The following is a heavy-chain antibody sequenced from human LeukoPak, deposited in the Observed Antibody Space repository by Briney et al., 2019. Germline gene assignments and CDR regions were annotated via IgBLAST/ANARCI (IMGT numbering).Heavy chain of an antibody. CDR2: IKQDGSEK. CDR1: GFTFSSYW. CDR3: ARVPNTYGSWEFDY. V-gene: IGHV3-7*01. D-gene: IGHD6-13*01. J-gene: IGHJ4*02. Sequence: PGGSLRLSCAASGFTFSSYWMSWVRQAPGKGLEWVANIKQDGSEKYYVDSVKGRFTISRDNAKNSLYLQMNSLRAEDTAVYYCARVPNTYGSWEFDYWGQGTLVTVSS.